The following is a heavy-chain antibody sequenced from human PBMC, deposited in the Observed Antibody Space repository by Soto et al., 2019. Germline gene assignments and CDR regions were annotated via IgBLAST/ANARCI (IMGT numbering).Heavy chain of an antibody. D-gene: IGHD2-15*01. CDR1: GFTFSSYA. CDR2: ISGSGGST. V-gene: IGHV3-23*01. CDR3: AKDGGKGYCSGGSCHDY. Sequence: EVQLLESGGGLVQPGGSLRLSCAASGFTFSSYAMSWVRQAPGKGLEWVSAISGSGGSTYYADSVKGRFTISRDNSKNTLYLQMNSLRAEDTAVYYCAKDGGKGYCSGGSCHDYWGQGTLVTVSS. J-gene: IGHJ4*02.